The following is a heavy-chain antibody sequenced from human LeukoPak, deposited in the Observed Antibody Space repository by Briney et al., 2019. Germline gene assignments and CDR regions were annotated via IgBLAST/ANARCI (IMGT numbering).Heavy chain of an antibody. CDR1: GYTFTSYG. J-gene: IGHJ5*02. V-gene: IGHV1-18*01. CDR3: ARDPSHGWVVVAATQNWFDP. D-gene: IGHD2-15*01. Sequence: GASVKVSCKASGYTFTSYGISWVRQAPGQGLEWMGWISAYNGNTNYAQKLQGRVTMTTDTSTSTAYMELRSLRSDDTAVYYCARDPSHGWVVVAATQNWFDPWGQGILVTVSS. CDR2: ISAYNGNT.